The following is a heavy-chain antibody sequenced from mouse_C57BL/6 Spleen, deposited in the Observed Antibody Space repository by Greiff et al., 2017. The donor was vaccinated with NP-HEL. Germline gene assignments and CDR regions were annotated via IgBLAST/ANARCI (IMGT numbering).Heavy chain of an antibody. CDR3: ARSYYSNYGEGPWFAY. D-gene: IGHD2-5*01. CDR2: IYPGSGST. CDR1: GYTFTSYW. J-gene: IGHJ3*01. Sequence: QVQLQQPGAELVKPGASVKMSCKASGYTFTSYWITWVKQRPGQGLEWIGDIYPGSGSTNYNEKFKSKATLTVDTSSSTAYMQLSSLTSEDSAVYYCARSYYSNYGEGPWFAYWGQGTLVTVSA. V-gene: IGHV1-55*01.